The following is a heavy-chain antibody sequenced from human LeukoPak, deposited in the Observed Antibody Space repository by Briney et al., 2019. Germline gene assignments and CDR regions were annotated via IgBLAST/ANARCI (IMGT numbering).Heavy chain of an antibody. J-gene: IGHJ4*02. CDR3: ATEAWYRFEY. D-gene: IGHD2-15*01. V-gene: IGHV3-7*01. CDR1: VFTFNSDW. CDR2: INPNGNIE. Sequence: GGSLRLSCAASVFTFNSDWMNWVRQAPGKGLECVAKINPNGNIEQYVDSVKGRFTISRDNSKKSLYLQMNNLRVEDTAVYYCATEAWYRFEYWGRGTLVTVSP.